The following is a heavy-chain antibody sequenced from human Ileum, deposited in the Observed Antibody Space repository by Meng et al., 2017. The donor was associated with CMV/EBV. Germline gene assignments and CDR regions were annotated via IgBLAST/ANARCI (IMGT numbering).Heavy chain of an antibody. CDR1: SISSRSYY. CDR2: IDYSEST. D-gene: IGHD2-15*01. V-gene: IGHV4-39*07. CDR3: ARVPIVVVVAASHWFDP. Sequence: SISSRSYYWGWIRQPPGKGLEWIESIDYSESTYYNPSLKSRVTISVDTSKNQFSLKLSSVTAADTAVYYCARVPIVVVVAASHWFDPWGQGTLVTVSS. J-gene: IGHJ5*02.